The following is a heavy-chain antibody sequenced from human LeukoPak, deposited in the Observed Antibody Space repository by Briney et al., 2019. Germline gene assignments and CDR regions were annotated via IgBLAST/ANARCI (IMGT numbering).Heavy chain of an antibody. CDR2: HSHGGSA. V-gene: IGHV4-34*10. CDR3: ARYQTGTMFAV. D-gene: IGHD1/OR15-1a*01. Sequence: SETLSLTCAVYGGSFSGYYWSWIRQPPGKGLEWIGTHSHGGSAYYNPSLRSRITMSLDTSENQLSLKLYSVTAADTAIYYCARYQTGTMFAVWGQGTLVTISS. J-gene: IGHJ4*02. CDR1: GGSFSGYY.